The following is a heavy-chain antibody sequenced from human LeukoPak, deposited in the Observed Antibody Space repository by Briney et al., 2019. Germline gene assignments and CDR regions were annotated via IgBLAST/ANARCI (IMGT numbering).Heavy chain of an antibody. V-gene: IGHV3-23*01. CDR3: ARGDSSSWYYFDY. D-gene: IGHD6-13*01. J-gene: IGHJ4*02. Sequence: GGSLRLSCAASGFTFSSYAMSWVRQAPGKGLDWVSAISGSGGSTYYADSVKGRFTISRDNSKNTLYLQMNSLRAEDTAVYYCARGDSSSWYYFDYWGQGTLVTVSS. CDR2: ISGSGGST. CDR1: GFTFSSYA.